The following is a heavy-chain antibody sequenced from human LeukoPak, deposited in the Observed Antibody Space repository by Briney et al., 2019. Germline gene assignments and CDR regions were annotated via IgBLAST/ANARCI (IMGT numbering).Heavy chain of an antibody. CDR1: GFTFSSYS. CDR3: AREPWIDAFDI. CDR2: ISSSSSTI. D-gene: IGHD5-12*01. Sequence: PGGSLRLSCAASGFTFSSYSMNWVRQAPGKGLEWVSYISSSSSTIYYADSVKGRFTISRDNAKNSLYLQMNSLRAEDTAVYYCAREPWIDAFDIWGQGTMVTVSS. J-gene: IGHJ3*02. V-gene: IGHV3-48*04.